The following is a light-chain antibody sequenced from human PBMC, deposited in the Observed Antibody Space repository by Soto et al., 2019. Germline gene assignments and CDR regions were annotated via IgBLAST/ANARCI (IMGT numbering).Light chain of an antibody. J-gene: IGLJ2*01. CDR3: AAWDDSLSGHVV. V-gene: IGLV1-47*01. CDR2: RNN. Sequence: QSVLTQPPSASGTPGQRVTISCSGSRSNIESNYVYRYQQLPGTAPKLLIYRNNQRPSGVPDRFSGSQSGTSASLAISGLRSEDEADYYCAAWDDSLSGHVVFGGGTKLTVL. CDR1: RSNIESNY.